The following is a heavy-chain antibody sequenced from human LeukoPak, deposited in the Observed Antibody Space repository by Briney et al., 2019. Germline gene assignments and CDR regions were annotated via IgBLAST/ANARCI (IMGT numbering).Heavy chain of an antibody. J-gene: IGHJ3*02. Sequence: SETLSLTCTVSGGSISSGGYYWSWIRQHPGKGLEWIGYIYYSGSTYYNPSLKSRVTISVDTSKNQFSLKLSSVTAADTAVYYCARHLGQGGSYDAFDIWGQGTMVTVSS. V-gene: IGHV4-31*03. CDR2: IYYSGST. D-gene: IGHD1-26*01. CDR3: ARHLGQGGSYDAFDI. CDR1: GGSISSGGYY.